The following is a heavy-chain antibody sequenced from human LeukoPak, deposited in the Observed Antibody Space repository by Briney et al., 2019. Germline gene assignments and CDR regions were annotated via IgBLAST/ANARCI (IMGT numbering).Heavy chain of an antibody. D-gene: IGHD6-19*01. CDR2: ITTYNGNT. J-gene: IGHJ3*02. CDR3: ARDASSGWYNAFDI. V-gene: IGHV1-18*01. Sequence: GASVKVSCKASGYSFTSYGISWVRQAPGQGLEWMGWITTYNGNTKYAENLQGRVTMTTDTSTSTAYMELRSLISDDTAVYYCARDASSGWYNAFDIWGQGTMVTVSS. CDR1: GYSFTSYG.